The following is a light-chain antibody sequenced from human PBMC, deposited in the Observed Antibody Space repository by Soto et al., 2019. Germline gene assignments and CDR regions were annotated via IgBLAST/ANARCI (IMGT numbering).Light chain of an antibody. J-gene: IGLJ1*01. Sequence: QSVLTQPASVSGSPGQSITISCTGTSSDVGSYNLVSWYQQHPGKAPKLMIYEGSKRPSGVSNRFSGSKSGNTASLTISGLQAEDEADYYCCSYAGSSTFYVFGTGTKLTGL. CDR3: CSYAGSSTFYV. V-gene: IGLV2-23*01. CDR1: SSDVGSYNL. CDR2: EGS.